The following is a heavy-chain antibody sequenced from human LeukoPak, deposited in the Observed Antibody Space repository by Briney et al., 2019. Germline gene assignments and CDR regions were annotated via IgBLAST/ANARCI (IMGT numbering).Heavy chain of an antibody. CDR1: GGSISSYY. CDR2: IYCSGST. D-gene: IGHD3-10*01. J-gene: IGHJ5*02. CDR3: ASGAYYYGSGTGWFDP. Sequence: ETLSLTCTVSGGSISSYYRSWIRQPPGKGLEWIGYIYCSGSTNYNPSLKSRVTISVDTSKNQFSLKLSSVTAADTAVYYCASGAYYYGSGTGWFDPWGQGTLVTVSS. V-gene: IGHV4-59*01.